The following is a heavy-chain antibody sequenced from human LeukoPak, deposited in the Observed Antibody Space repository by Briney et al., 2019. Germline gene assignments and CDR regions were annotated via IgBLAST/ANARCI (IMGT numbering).Heavy chain of an antibody. CDR2: ISSSGSTI. D-gene: IGHD3-10*01. CDR1: GFTLSDYY. V-gene: IGHV3-11*01. Sequence: PGGSLRLSCAASGFTLSDYYMTWIRQAPGKGLEWVSYISSSGSTIYYADSVKGRFTISRDNAKNSLYLQMNSLRAEDTAVYYCARDPRRGYYFDYWGQGTLVTVSS. CDR3: ARDPRRGYYFDY. J-gene: IGHJ4*02.